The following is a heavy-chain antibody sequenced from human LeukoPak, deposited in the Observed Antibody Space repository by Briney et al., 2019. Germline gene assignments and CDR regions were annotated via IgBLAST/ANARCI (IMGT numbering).Heavy chain of an antibody. D-gene: IGHD6-19*01. V-gene: IGHV3-53*01. J-gene: IGHJ3*02. CDR1: GFTVSSNY. CDR3: ARGGLDSIAVAAYDAFDI. CDR2: IYSGGST. Sequence: PGGSLRLSCAASGFTVSSNYMSWVCQAPGKGLEWVSVIYSGGSTYYADSVKGRFTISRDNSKNTLYLQMNSLRAEDTAVYYCARGGLDSIAVAAYDAFDIWGQGTMVTVSS.